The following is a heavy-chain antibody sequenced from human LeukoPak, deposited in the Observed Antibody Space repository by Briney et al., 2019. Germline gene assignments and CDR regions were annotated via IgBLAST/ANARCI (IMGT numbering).Heavy chain of an antibody. CDR1: GGSISDNY. Sequence: SETLSLTCTVSGGSISDNYWSWIRQPPGRGLERIGYAYYSGHTNYNSSLKSRVTMSLDTSKSQFSLRLSSVTAADTAVYFCARHPFATPFDYWGPGTLVTVSS. CDR2: AYYSGHT. J-gene: IGHJ4*02. D-gene: IGHD2-15*01. V-gene: IGHV4-59*08. CDR3: ARHPFATPFDY.